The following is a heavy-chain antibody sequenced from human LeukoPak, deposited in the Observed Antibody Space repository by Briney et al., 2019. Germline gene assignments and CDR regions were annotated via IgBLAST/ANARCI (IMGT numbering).Heavy chain of an antibody. Sequence: PGSSLRLSCAASGFTFSSYGMLWVRQAPGKGLEGVAVIWYEGSNKYYADYVKGRFTIYRDNSKNTLYLQMNSLRAEDTAVYYCARVGPGIAAAGTHFGAFDIWGQGTMVTVSS. CDR2: IWYEGSNK. J-gene: IGHJ3*02. D-gene: IGHD6-13*01. CDR3: ARVGPGIAAAGTHFGAFDI. V-gene: IGHV3-33*01. CDR1: GFTFSSYG.